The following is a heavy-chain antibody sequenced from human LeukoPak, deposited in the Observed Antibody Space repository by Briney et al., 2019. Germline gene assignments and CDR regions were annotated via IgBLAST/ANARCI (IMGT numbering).Heavy chain of an antibody. J-gene: IGHJ5*02. V-gene: IGHV1-2*02. CDR3: ARELGYCFTTSCYNWFDP. Sequence: ASVKVSCKASGYTFTGYYLHWVRQAPGQGLEWMGWISPSSGGTTYAQKFQGRVTMTRDTSISTVYMELSRLRSDDTAVYYCARELGYCFTTSCYNWFDPWGQGTLVTVSS. CDR1: GYTFTGYY. D-gene: IGHD2-2*01. CDR2: ISPSSGGT.